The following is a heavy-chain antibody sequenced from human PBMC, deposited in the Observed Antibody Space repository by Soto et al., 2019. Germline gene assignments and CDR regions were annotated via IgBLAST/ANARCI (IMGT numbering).Heavy chain of an antibody. V-gene: IGHV3-30*18. Sequence: PGGSLRLSCAASGFTFSSYGMHWVRQAPGKGLEWVAVISYDGSNKYYADSVKGRFTISRDNSKNTLYLQMNSLRAEDTAVYYCAKDFRYSYGSKLPYYYYYGTDVRCQGTTGTVSS. J-gene: IGHJ6*02. D-gene: IGHD5-18*01. CDR2: ISYDGSNK. CDR1: GFTFSSYG. CDR3: AKDFRYSYGSKLPYYYYYGTDV.